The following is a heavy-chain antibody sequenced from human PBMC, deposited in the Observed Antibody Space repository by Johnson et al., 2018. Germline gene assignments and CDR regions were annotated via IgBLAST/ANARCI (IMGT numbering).Heavy chain of an antibody. J-gene: IGHJ6*03. CDR3: ARGQGALYNYYMDV. D-gene: IGHD3-16*01. CDR1: GSSMSNYY. Sequence: QVQLQESGPGLVKPSETLSLTCTVSGSSMSNYYWTWIRQPPGKGLEWIGFVHYSGNTNYNPPLKSRVTISVDSSKTPFSLKVIAMTAADTAVYYCARGQGALYNYYMDVWGKGTTVTVS. V-gene: IGHV4-59*01. CDR2: VHYSGNT.